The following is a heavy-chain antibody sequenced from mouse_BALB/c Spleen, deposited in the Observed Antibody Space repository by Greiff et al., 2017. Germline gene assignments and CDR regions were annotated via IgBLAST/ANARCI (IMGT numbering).Heavy chain of an antibody. V-gene: IGHV2-6-4*01. CDR3: ARELGRGAWFAY. D-gene: IGHD4-1*01. CDR2: IWGGGST. J-gene: IGHJ3*01. CDR1: GFSLTRYS. Sequence: VKLVESGPGLVAPSQSLSITCTVSGFSLTRYSVHWVRQPPGKGLEWLGMIWGGGSTDYNSALKSRLSISKDNSKSQVFLKMNSLQTDDTAMYYCARELGRGAWFAYWGQGTLVTVSA.